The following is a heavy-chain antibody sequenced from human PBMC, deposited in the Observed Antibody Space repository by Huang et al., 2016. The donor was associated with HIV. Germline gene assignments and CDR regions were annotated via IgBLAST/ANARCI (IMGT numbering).Heavy chain of an antibody. Sequence: QIALKESGPTLVKPKQTLTLTCSFSGFSLSSSGGGVGWIRQPPGKALEWLAIIYWDDDTRYNPSLRTRLAVTRDTSKNHIVLTLTNMDPVDAGTYYCAYRPPRGALAGTTFDYWGQGALVTVSS. CDR1: GFSLSSSGGG. CDR3: AYRPPRGALAGTTFDY. CDR2: IYWDDDT. J-gene: IGHJ4*02. D-gene: IGHD6-19*01. V-gene: IGHV2-5*02.